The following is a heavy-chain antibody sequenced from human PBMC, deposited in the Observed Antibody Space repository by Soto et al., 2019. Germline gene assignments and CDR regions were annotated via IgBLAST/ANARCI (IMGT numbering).Heavy chain of an antibody. V-gene: IGHV1-69*06. CDR1: GGTFSSYA. CDR3: ARTRYSSGWYVGAGFDY. CDR2: IIPIFGTA. J-gene: IGHJ4*02. Sequence: SVKVSCKASGGTFSSYAISWVRQAPGQGLEWMGGIIPIFGTANYAQKFQGRVTITADKSTSTAYMELSSLRSEDTAVYYCARTRYSSGWYVGAGFDYWGQGTLVTVS. D-gene: IGHD6-19*01.